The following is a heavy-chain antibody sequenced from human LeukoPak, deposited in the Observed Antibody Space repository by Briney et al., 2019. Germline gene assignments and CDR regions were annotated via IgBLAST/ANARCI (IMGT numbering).Heavy chain of an antibody. CDR2: IYYTRNT. CDR3: AIGMITFGGVADY. Sequence: PSQTLSLTCTVAGCTISSGDYYWSWIRQPPGKSLEWIGYIYYTRNTYYNPSLKSRVTISVDTTKNQFSLKLSSVTAGDTAVYYCAIGMITFGGVADYWGQGTLVTVFS. J-gene: IGHJ4*02. V-gene: IGHV4-30-4*01. CDR1: GCTISSGDYY. D-gene: IGHD3-16*01.